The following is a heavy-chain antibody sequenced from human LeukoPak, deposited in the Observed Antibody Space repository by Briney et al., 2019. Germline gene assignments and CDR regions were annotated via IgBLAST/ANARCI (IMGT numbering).Heavy chain of an antibody. V-gene: IGHV3-23*01. Sequence: PGGSLRLSCAASGFTFSSYAMTWVRQAPGKGLEWVSTISGSGAYTYYADSVKGRFTISRDNAKNSLYLQMNSLRAEDTAVYYCAREKTETDYWGQGTLVTVSS. J-gene: IGHJ4*02. CDR1: GFTFSSYA. CDR2: ISGSGAYT. CDR3: AREKTETDY.